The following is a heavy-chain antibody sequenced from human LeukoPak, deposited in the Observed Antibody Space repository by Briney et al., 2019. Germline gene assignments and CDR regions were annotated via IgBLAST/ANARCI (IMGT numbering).Heavy chain of an antibody. V-gene: IGHV3-23*01. CDR2: ISGSGGST. CDR3: AKDFYSSSSYFDY. J-gene: IGHJ4*02. CDR1: GFTFSSYA. Sequence: GGSLRLSCAASGFTFSSYAMSWVRQAPGEGLEWVSAISGSGGSTYYADSVKGRFTISRDNSKNTLYLQMNSLRAEDTAVYYCAKDFYSSSSYFDYWGQGTLVTVSS. D-gene: IGHD6-6*01.